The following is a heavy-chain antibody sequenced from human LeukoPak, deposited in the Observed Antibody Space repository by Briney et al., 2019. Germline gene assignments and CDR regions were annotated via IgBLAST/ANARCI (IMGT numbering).Heavy chain of an antibody. CDR3: GSYGDYDFGNWFDP. CDR2: ISSSGSTI. CDR1: GFTLSSYE. J-gene: IGHJ5*02. D-gene: IGHD4-17*01. Sequence: GGSLRLSCAASGFTLSSYELNWVRQAPGKGLEWVSYISSSGSTIYYADSAKGRFTNSRDNAKNSLYLQMNSLRAEDTAVYYCGSYGDYDFGNWFDPWGQGTLVTVSS. V-gene: IGHV3-48*03.